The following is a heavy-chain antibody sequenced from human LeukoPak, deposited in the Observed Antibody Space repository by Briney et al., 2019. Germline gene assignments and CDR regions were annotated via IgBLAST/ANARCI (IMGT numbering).Heavy chain of an antibody. Sequence: GGSLRLSCVASGFTVSSNYMSWVRQTPGKGLEWVSVIYSGGSTYYADSVKGRFTISRDNSKNTLYLQMNSLRAEDTAVYYCAKDRPSYYYDSSGSAPLDYWGQGTLVTVSS. V-gene: IGHV3-53*01. CDR1: GFTVSSNY. J-gene: IGHJ4*02. CDR3: AKDRPSYYYDSSGSAPLDY. D-gene: IGHD3-22*01. CDR2: IYSGGST.